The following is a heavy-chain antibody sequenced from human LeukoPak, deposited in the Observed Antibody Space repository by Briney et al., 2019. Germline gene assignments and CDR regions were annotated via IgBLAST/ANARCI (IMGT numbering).Heavy chain of an antibody. CDR2: ISSSSSYI. CDR1: GLTFSSYS. CDR3: ARDLRPRPQISITMIVVVTDWFDP. D-gene: IGHD3-22*01. V-gene: IGHV3-21*01. Sequence: GGSLRLSCAASGLTFSSYSMNWVRQAPGKGLEWVSSISSSSSYIYYADSVKGRFTISRDNAKNSLYLQMNSLRAEDTAVYYCARDLRPRPQISITMIVVVTDWFDPWGQGTLVTVSS. J-gene: IGHJ5*02.